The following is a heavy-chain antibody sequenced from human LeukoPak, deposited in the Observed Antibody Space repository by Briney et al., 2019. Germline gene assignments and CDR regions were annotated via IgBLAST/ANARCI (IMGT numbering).Heavy chain of an antibody. D-gene: IGHD6-13*01. V-gene: IGHV1-2*02. CDR1: GYTFTGYY. J-gene: IGHJ5*02. CDR2: INPNSGGT. Sequence: GASVKVSCKASGYTFTGYYMHWVRQAPGQGLEWMGWINPNSGGTNYAQEFQGRVTMTRDTSISTAYMELSRLRSDDTAVYYCVRQQLVRRWFDPWGQGTLVTVSS. CDR3: VRQQLVRRWFDP.